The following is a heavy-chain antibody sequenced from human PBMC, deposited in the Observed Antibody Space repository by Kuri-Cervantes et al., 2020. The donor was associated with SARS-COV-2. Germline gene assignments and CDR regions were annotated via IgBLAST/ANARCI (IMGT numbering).Heavy chain of an antibody. CDR3: ARGRGITMIVVGLDI. V-gene: IGHV1-69*05. Sequence: SVKVSCKASGGTFSSYAISWVRQAPGQGLEWMGGIIPIFGTANYAQKFQGRVTMTRDTSTSTVYMELSSLRSEDTAVYYCARGRGITMIVVGLDIWGQGTMVTVSS. CDR2: IIPIFGTA. CDR1: GGTFSSYA. D-gene: IGHD3-22*01. J-gene: IGHJ3*02.